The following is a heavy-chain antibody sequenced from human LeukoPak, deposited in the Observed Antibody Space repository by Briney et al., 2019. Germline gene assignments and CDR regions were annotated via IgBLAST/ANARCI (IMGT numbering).Heavy chain of an antibody. D-gene: IGHD4-17*01. Sequence: GGSLRLSCAASGFTFSSYSMNWVRQAPGKGLEWVSSISSSSSYIYYADSVKGRFTISRDNAKDSLYLQMNSLRAEDTAVYYCARGSTVTTSTPFDYWGQGTLVTVSS. CDR2: ISSSSSYI. J-gene: IGHJ4*02. CDR3: ARGSTVTTSTPFDY. V-gene: IGHV3-21*01. CDR1: GFTFSSYS.